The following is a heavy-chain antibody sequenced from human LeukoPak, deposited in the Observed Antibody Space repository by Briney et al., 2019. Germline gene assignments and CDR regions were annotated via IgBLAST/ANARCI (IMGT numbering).Heavy chain of an antibody. CDR2: MNPNSGNT. J-gene: IGHJ6*02. D-gene: IGHD4-11*01. CDR1: GGTFSSYA. Sequence: ASVKVSCKASGGTFSSYAISWVRQATGQGLEWMGWMNPNSGNTGYAQKFQGRVTMTRNTSVSTAYMELSSLRSEDTAVYYCAREVSTDYYYYYGMDVWGQGTTVTVSS. CDR3: AREVSTDYYYYYGMDV. V-gene: IGHV1-8*02.